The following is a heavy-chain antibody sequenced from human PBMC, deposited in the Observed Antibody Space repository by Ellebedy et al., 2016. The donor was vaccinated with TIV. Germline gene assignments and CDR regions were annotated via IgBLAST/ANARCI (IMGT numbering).Heavy chain of an antibody. CDR2: IYSGGST. J-gene: IGHJ6*03. CDR1: GFTFSSYA. V-gene: IGHV3-53*04. Sequence: GGSLRLSCAASGFTFSSYAMSWVRQAPGKGLEWVSVIYSGGSTYYADSVKGRFPISRHNSKNTLYLQMNSLRAEDTAVYYCAREGSGSYFPYYYYYMDVWGKGTTVTVSS. CDR3: AREGSGSYFPYYYYYMDV. D-gene: IGHD1-26*01.